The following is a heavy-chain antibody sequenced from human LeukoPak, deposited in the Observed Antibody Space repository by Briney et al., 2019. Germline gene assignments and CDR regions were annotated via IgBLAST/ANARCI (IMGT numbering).Heavy chain of an antibody. V-gene: IGHV6-1*01. CDR1: GGSVSSNSAA. J-gene: IGHJ5*02. D-gene: IGHD2-2*01. CDR2: TYYRSKWYN. CDR3: ARHLKSSRVVPAAMPGVPFDP. Sequence: SQTLSLTCAISGGSVSSNSAAWNWIRQSPSRGLEWLGRTYYRSKWYNDYAVSVKSRITINPDTSKNQFSLQLNFVTPEDTAVYYCARHLKSSRVVPAAMPGVPFDPWGQGTLVTVSS.